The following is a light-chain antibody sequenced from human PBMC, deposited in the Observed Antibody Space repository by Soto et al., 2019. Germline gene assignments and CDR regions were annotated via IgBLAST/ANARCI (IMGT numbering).Light chain of an antibody. V-gene: IGKV3-15*01. CDR3: QQGHNWPLT. J-gene: IGKJ2*01. CDR2: GAS. Sequence: EIVMTQSPATLSLSPGERAALSCRASQSINRELAWYQQKPGQPPRLLIYGASTRATGVPARFTGSESGSEFTITISGLQSEYFAVYYCQQGHNWPLTVGQGTRLEI. CDR1: QSINRE.